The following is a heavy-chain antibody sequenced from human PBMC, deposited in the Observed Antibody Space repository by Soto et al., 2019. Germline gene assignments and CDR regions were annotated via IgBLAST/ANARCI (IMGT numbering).Heavy chain of an antibody. CDR1: GGTLSDHG. V-gene: IGHV1-69*06. J-gene: IGHJ3*02. Sequence: QVQLEQSGAEVKKPGSSVKVSCKASGGTLSDHGVSWLRQAPGQGLEWVGGTIPVFDTAKYAQRFQVRVTIAADKSTNIAYMELSSLRSEDTAFYYCARGVYGAGNYYAGPSAFDIWGQGTMVIVSS. CDR3: ARGVYGAGNYYAGPSAFDI. D-gene: IGHD3-10*01. CDR2: TIPVFDTA.